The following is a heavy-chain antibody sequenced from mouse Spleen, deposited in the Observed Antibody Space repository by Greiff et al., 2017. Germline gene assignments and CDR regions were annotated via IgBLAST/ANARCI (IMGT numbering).Heavy chain of an antibody. Sequence: EVKLVESGPGLVKPSQTVFLTCTVTGISITSGNYRWSWIRQFPGNKLEWIGYIYYSGFITYNPSLTSRTTITRDTPKNQFFLEMNSLTAEDTAAYYCARDELGRGYFDYWGQGTTLTVSS. CDR1: GISITSGNYR. J-gene: IGHJ2*01. V-gene: IGHV3-5*01. CDR2: IYYSGFI. CDR3: ARDELGRGYFDY. D-gene: IGHD4-1*01.